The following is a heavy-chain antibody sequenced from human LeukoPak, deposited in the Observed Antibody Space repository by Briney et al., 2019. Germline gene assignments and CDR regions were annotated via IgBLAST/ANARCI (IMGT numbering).Heavy chain of an antibody. V-gene: IGHV3-30*18. CDR2: ISYDGSNK. Sequence: GRSLRLSCAASGFTFSSYGMHWVRQAPGKGLEWVAVISYDGSNKYYADSVKGRFTISRDNSKNTLYLQMNSLRAEDTAVYYRAKSGRSNNSGMDVWGQGTTVTVSS. CDR3: AKSGRSNNSGMDV. J-gene: IGHJ6*02. D-gene: IGHD6-13*01. CDR1: GFTFSSYG.